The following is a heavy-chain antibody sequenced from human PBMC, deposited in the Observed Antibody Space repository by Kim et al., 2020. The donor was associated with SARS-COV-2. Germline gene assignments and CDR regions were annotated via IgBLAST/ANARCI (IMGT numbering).Heavy chain of an antibody. CDR3: ARYRTNIFDGGY. Sequence: ASVKVSCKASGDIFTNYGFIWVRQAPGQGLEWMGWISAYSGEKNYAPRFQGRIVMTTETSTTTVYMELSSLTYDDTAVYYCARYRTNIFDGGYWGQGTL. V-gene: IGHV1-18*01. CDR2: ISAYSGEK. CDR1: GDIFTNYG. J-gene: IGHJ4*02. D-gene: IGHD2-2*01.